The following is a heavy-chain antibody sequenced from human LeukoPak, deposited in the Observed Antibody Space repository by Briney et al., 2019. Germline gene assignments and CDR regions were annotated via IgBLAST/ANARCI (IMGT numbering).Heavy chain of an antibody. V-gene: IGHV4-59*08. CDR3: ARQSCSSTSCYTRFDY. CDR1: GGSISSYY. Sequence: SETLSLTCTVSGGSISSYYWSWIRQPPGKGLEWIGSIYHSGSTYYNPSLKSRVTISVDTSKNQFSLKLSSVTAADTAVYYCARQSCSSTSCYTRFDYWGQGTLVTVSS. J-gene: IGHJ4*02. D-gene: IGHD2-2*02. CDR2: IYHSGST.